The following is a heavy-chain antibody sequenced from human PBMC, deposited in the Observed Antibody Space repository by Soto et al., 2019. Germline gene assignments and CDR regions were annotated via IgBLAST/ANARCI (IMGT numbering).Heavy chain of an antibody. CDR3: SRGGGDYYGMDV. Sequence: ASVKVSCKASGYTFTSYGISWVRQAPGQGLEWMGWISAYNGNTNYAQKFQGRVTMTRDTSISTAYMELSRLRSDDTAVYYCSRGGGDYYGMDVWGQGTTVTVSS. CDR2: ISAYNGNT. D-gene: IGHD3-16*01. CDR1: GYTFTSYG. V-gene: IGHV1-18*04. J-gene: IGHJ6*02.